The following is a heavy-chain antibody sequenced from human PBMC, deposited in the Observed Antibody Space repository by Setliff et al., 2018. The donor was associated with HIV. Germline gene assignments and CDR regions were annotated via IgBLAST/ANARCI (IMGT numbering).Heavy chain of an antibody. V-gene: IGHV5-51*01. D-gene: IGHD2-21*01. J-gene: IGHJ3*01. CDR1: DYTFSTYW. Sequence: GESLKISCKALDYTFSTYWIGWVRQMPGEGLEWMGVIYPDDSNIRYNPSFQSQITISADKSIATAYLQLNNLKASDTATYYCARRDGRSMNAFQIWGPGTMVTVS. CDR3: ARRDGRSMNAFQI. CDR2: IYPDDSNI.